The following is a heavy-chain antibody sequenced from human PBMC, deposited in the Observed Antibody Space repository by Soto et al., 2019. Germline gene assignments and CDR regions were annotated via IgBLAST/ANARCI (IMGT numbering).Heavy chain of an antibody. J-gene: IGHJ6*02. V-gene: IGHV4-34*01. Sequence: AETLSLTCAVYGGSFSGYYWSWIRQPPGKGLEWIGEINHSGSTNYNPSLKSRVTISVDTSKNQFSLKLSSVTAADTAVYYCARLHDYSNYYPQPYGMDVWGQGTTVTVSS. CDR3: ARLHDYSNYYPQPYGMDV. CDR1: GGSFSGYY. CDR2: INHSGST. D-gene: IGHD4-4*01.